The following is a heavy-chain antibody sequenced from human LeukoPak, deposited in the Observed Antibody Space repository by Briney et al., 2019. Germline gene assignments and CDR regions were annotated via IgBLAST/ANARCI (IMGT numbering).Heavy chain of an antibody. J-gene: IGHJ4*02. CDR2: IKTKTDGGTT. Sequence: GGSLRLFCEASGFTFSNVWMNWVRQAPGRGLEWIGRIKTKTDGGTTEYAAPVKGRFTISRDDSKNTVYLQMNSLKTEDTALYYCVTRVKSTGDYWGQGTLVTVSS. CDR3: VTRVKSTGDY. CDR1: GFTFSNVW. V-gene: IGHV3-15*01. D-gene: IGHD1-1*01.